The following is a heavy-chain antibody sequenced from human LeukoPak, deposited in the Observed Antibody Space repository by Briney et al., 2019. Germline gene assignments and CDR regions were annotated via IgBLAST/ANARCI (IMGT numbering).Heavy chain of an antibody. D-gene: IGHD1-26*01. Sequence: EPSETLSLTCTVSGYSISSGYYWGWIRQPPGKGLEWIGSIYHSGSTYYNPSLKSRVTISVDTSKNQFSLKLSSVTAADTAVYYCARVVTNGPGANFDYWGQGTLVTVSS. V-gene: IGHV4-38-2*02. J-gene: IGHJ4*02. CDR1: GYSISSGYY. CDR3: ARVVTNGPGANFDY. CDR2: IYHSGST.